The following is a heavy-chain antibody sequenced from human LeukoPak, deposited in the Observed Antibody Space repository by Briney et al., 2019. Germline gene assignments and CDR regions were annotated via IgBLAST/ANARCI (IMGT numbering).Heavy chain of an antibody. V-gene: IGHV1-2*06. J-gene: IGHJ4*02. D-gene: IGHD3-16*02. CDR2: INPNSGGT. CDR1: GYTFTGYY. Sequence: ASVKVSCKASGYTFTGYYMHWVRQAPGQGLEWMGRINPNSGGTNYAQKFQGRVTMTRDTSISTAYMELSRLRSDDTAVYYCASRGYAWGSYRRDFDYWGQGTLVTVSS. CDR3: ASRGYAWGSYRRDFDY.